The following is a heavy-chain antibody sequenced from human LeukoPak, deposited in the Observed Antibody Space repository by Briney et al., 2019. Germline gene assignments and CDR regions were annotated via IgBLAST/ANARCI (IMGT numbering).Heavy chain of an antibody. D-gene: IGHD1-26*01. CDR2: IYYSGST. CDR3: AKSGGYGLIDY. CDR1: GASVSGSAYY. V-gene: IGHV4-39*01. J-gene: IGHJ4*02. Sequence: SETLSLTCTVSGASVSGSAYYWGWIRQPPGKGLEWIGNIYYSGSTYYNESLESRVTISIDTSKNQVSLKLNSETAADTAMYYCAKSGGYGLIDYWGQGTLVTVSS.